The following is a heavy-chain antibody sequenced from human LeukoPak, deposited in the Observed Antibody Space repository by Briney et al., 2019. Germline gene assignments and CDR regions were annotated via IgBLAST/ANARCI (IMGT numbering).Heavy chain of an antibody. CDR1: EFTFSSNW. D-gene: IGHD5-24*01. J-gene: IGHJ4*02. Sequence: GGSLRLSCVVSEFTFSSNWMNWVRQAPGKGLEWVANIKSDGSEKYYADSVKGRFTISRDNAKNSLYLQMNSLKPEDTAVYYCASGSGWRQLYWGQGTLVTVSP. CDR3: ASGSGWRQLY. CDR2: IKSDGSEK. V-gene: IGHV3-7*01.